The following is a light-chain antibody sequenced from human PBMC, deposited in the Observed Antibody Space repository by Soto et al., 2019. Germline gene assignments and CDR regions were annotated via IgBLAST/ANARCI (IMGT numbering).Light chain of an antibody. CDR2: TTS. CDR1: QNIDIY. CDR3: HQSYITPPA. J-gene: IGKJ2*01. V-gene: IGKV1-39*01. Sequence: GDRVTITCRASQNIDIYLNWYQQKPGRLPTLLIYTTSRLQSGVPTRFSGSGSGTDFTLTISNLQPEDFATYSCHQSYITPPAFGQGTKVDIK.